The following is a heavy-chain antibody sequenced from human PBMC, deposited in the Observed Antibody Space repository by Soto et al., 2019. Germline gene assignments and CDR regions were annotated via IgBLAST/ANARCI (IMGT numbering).Heavy chain of an antibody. J-gene: IGHJ4*02. CDR2: ISYDGSNT. D-gene: IGHD4-17*01. V-gene: IGHV3-30*18. CDR1: GFTFSDYG. CDR3: AKDKTPVTTRERGSYYFDY. Sequence: GGSLRLSCEASGFTFSDYGMHWVRQAPGKGLEWVTVISYDGSNTYYVDSVKGRFTISRDNSKNTLYLQMNSLRAEDTAVYYCAKDKTPVTTRERGSYYFDYWGQGTLVTVSS.